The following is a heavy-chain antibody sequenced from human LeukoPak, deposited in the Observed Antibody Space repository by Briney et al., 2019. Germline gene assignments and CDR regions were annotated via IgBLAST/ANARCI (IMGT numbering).Heavy chain of an antibody. V-gene: IGHV3-7*01. D-gene: IGHD3-3*01. J-gene: IGHJ4*02. CDR2: IKQDGSEK. Sequence: GGSLRLSCAASGFTFSSYWMSWVRQAPGKGLEWVANIKQDGSEKYYVDSVKGRFTISRDNAKNSLYLQMNSLRAEDTAVYYCANCHSYYDFWSGYYGYFDYWGQGTLVTVSS. CDR1: GFTFSSYW. CDR3: ANCHSYYDFWSGYYGYFDY.